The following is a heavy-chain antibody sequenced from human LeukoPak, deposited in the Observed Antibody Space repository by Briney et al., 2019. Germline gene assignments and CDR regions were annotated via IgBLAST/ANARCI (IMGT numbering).Heavy chain of an antibody. CDR3: ARDSYDILTGYYSAAGLHDY. J-gene: IGHJ4*02. V-gene: IGHV1-18*01. D-gene: IGHD3-9*01. CDR2: ISAYNGNT. CDR1: GYTFTSYG. Sequence: ASVKVSCKASGYTFTSYGISWVRQAPGQGLEWMGWISAYNGNTNYAQKLQGRVTMTTDTSTSTAYMELRSLRSDDTAVYYCARDSYDILTGYYSAAGLHDYWGQGTLVTVSS.